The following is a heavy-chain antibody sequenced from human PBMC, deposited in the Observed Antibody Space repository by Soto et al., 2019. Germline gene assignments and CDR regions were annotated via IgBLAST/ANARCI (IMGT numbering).Heavy chain of an antibody. D-gene: IGHD5-18*01. V-gene: IGHV1-18*01. CDR1: GYTFNIYG. CDR3: ARDPRYSYGYN. CDR2: ISAYNGNT. Sequence: APVKVSSTASGYTFNIYGIAGVRQAPGQGLEWMGWISAYNGNTNYAQKLQGRVTITRDTSASTAYMELSSLRSEDTAVYYCARDPRYSYGYNWXQVTLVTVSS. J-gene: IGHJ4*02.